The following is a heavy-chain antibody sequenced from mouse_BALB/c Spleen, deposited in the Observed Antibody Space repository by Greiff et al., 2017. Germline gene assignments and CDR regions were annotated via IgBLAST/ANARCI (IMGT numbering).Heavy chain of an antibody. D-gene: IGHD2-14*01. V-gene: IGHV5-17*02. CDR1: GFTFSSFG. CDR2: ISSGSSTI. Sequence: EVKLVESGGGLVQPGGSRKLSCAASGFTFSSFGMHWVRQAPEKGLEWVAYISSGSSTIYYADTVKGRFTISRDNPKNTLFLQMTSLRSEDTAMYYCAREDHRPGFAYGGQGTLVTVSA. CDR3: AREDHRPGFAY. J-gene: IGHJ3*01.